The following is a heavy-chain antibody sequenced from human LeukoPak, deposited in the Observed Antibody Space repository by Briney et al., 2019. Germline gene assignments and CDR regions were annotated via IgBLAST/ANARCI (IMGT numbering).Heavy chain of an antibody. Sequence: GGSLRLSCAASGFTVSNNYMTWVRQAPGKGLECVSVIYSGGSTYYADSVKGRFTISRDNSKNTLYLQMNSLRAEDTAVYYCASTRGDGYNGNYYYGLDVWGQGTTVTVSS. D-gene: IGHD5-24*01. J-gene: IGHJ6*02. CDR3: ASTRGDGYNGNYYYGLDV. V-gene: IGHV3-53*01. CDR1: GFTVSNNY. CDR2: IYSGGST.